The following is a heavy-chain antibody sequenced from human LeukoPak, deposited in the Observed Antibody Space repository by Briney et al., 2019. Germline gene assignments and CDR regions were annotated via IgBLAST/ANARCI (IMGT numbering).Heavy chain of an antibody. V-gene: IGHV4-34*01. D-gene: IGHD3-16*01. J-gene: IGHJ4*02. CDR3: ARVPSWGALDY. Sequence: PSETLSLTCAVYGGSFSGCYWSWIRQPPGKGLEWIGEINHSGSTNYNPSLKSRVTISVDTSKNQLSLKLSSVTAADTAVYYCARVPSWGALDYWGQGTLVTVSS. CDR2: INHSGST. CDR1: GGSFSGCY.